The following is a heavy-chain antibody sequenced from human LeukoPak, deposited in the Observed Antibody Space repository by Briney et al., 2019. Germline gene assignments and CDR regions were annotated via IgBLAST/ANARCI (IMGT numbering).Heavy chain of an antibody. D-gene: IGHD3-10*01. CDR1: GGSFSGYY. J-gene: IGHJ6*03. CDR3: ASVRRGFGESSKYYAYYYMGV. Sequence: SETLSLTCAVYGGSFSGYYWSWIRQPPGKGLEWIGEINHSGSTNYNPSLKSRVTIPLDTSKNQFSLKLSSVTAADTAVYYCASVRRGFGESSKYYAYYYMGVWGKGTTVTISS. V-gene: IGHV4-34*01. CDR2: INHSGST.